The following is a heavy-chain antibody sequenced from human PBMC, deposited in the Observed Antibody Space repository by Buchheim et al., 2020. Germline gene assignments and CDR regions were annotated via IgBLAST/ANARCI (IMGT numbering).Heavy chain of an antibody. D-gene: IGHD6-19*01. CDR3: ANALGVAGKPSSDY. V-gene: IGHV3-30*18. CDR2: ISYDGSNK. Sequence: QVQLVESGGGVVQPGRSLRLSCAASGFTFSSYGMHWVRQAPGKGLEWVAVISYDGSNKYYADSVKGRFTISRDNSKNTLYLPMNSLRAEDTAVYYCANALGVAGKPSSDYWGQGTL. J-gene: IGHJ4*02. CDR1: GFTFSSYG.